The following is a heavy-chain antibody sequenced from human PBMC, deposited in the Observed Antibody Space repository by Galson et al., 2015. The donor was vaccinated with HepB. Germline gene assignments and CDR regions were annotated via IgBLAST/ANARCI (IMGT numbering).Heavy chain of an antibody. J-gene: IGHJ4*02. CDR3: AKSFYYGSGSLDY. V-gene: IGHV3-23*01. D-gene: IGHD3-10*01. CDR2: ISNGAGSI. CDR1: GFTFSIYA. Sequence: SLRLSCAATGFTFSIYAMSWVRQAPGKGLEWVSSISNGAGSIYYADSVKGRFTISRDNSKNTLYLQMNSLRAEDTAVYYCAKSFYYGSGSLDYWGQGTLVTVSS.